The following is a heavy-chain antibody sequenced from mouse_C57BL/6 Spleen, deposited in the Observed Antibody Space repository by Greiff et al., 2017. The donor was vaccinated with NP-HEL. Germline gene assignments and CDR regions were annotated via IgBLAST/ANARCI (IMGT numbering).Heavy chain of an antibody. Sequence: VQLKESGAELVKPGASVKLSCTASGFNIKDYYMHWVKQRTEQGLEWIGRIDPEDGETKYAPKFQGKATITADTSSNTAYLQLSSLTSEDTAVYYCARRITTVVEDWFAYWGQGTLVTVSA. J-gene: IGHJ3*01. V-gene: IGHV14-2*01. CDR3: ARRITTVVEDWFAY. D-gene: IGHD1-1*01. CDR2: IDPEDGET. CDR1: GFNIKDYY.